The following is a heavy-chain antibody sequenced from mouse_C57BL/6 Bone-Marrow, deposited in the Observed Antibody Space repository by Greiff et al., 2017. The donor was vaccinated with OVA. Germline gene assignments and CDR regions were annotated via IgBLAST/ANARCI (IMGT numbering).Heavy chain of an antibody. V-gene: IGHV5-17*01. CDR2: ISSGSSTI. Sequence: EVQLVESGGGLVKPGGSLKLSCAASGFTFSDYGMHWVRQAPEKGLEWVAYISSGSSTIYYADTVKGRVTISRDNAKNTLFLQMTSLRSEDTAMYYCARKELPYAMDYWGQGTSVTVSS. CDR3: ARKELPYAMDY. J-gene: IGHJ4*01. CDR1: GFTFSDYG.